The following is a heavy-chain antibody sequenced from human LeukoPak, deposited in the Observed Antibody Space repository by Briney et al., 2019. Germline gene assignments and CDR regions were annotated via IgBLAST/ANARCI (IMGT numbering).Heavy chain of an antibody. J-gene: IGHJ4*02. D-gene: IGHD6-6*01. CDR1: GFSFSGDS. CDR2: INIGTNVG. V-gene: IGHV3-48*04. CDR3: AKGRGRSSTFDS. Sequence: GGSLRLSCAASGFSFSGDSMSWVRQAPGKGLECVAFINIGTNVGEYAESVRGRFTISRDNAKNPLFLQMGSLRAEDTAVYYCAKGRGRSSTFDSWGQGTLVTVSS.